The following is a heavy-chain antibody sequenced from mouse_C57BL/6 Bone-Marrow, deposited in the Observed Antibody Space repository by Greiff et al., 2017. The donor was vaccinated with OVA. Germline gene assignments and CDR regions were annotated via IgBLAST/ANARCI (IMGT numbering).Heavy chain of an antibody. D-gene: IGHD1-1*01. CDR1: GYAFSSSW. CDR2: IYPGDGDT. V-gene: IGHV1-82*01. Sequence: QVQLQQSGPELVKPGASVKISCKASGYAFSSSWMNWVKQRPGKGLEWIGRIYPGDGDTNYNGKFKGKATLTADKSSSTAYMQLSSLTSEDSAVYCCARCGSNYYGPFAYWGQGTLVTVSA. CDR3: ARCGSNYYGPFAY. J-gene: IGHJ3*01.